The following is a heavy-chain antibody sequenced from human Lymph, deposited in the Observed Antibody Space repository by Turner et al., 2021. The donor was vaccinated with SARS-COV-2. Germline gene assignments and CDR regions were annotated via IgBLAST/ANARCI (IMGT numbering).Heavy chain of an antibody. CDR1: GYTFSSYG. Sequence: QVQLVQSGAEVKKSGASVTVSCRPSGYTFSSYGISWVRQAPGQGLEWMGWISVYNGYTNYAQKLQGRVTMTTDTSTSTAYMELRSLRSDDTAVYYCAREGYCSSTSCYRGQYYYYGMDVWGQGTTVTVSS. J-gene: IGHJ6*02. V-gene: IGHV1-18*04. CDR2: ISVYNGYT. D-gene: IGHD2-2*02. CDR3: AREGYCSSTSCYRGQYYYYGMDV.